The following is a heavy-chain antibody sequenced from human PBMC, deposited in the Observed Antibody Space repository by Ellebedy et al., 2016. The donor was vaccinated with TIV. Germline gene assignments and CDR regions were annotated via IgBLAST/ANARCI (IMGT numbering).Heavy chain of an antibody. D-gene: IGHD6-13*01. J-gene: IGHJ4*02. V-gene: IGHV3-30*03. CDR3: AREGPYSSNWGGFDY. CDR1: GFTFSSSG. Sequence: GESLKISCAASGFTFSSSGMHWVRQAPGKGLVWVALIADNGRKTYHTDSVKGRFTISRDNSKNTLYLQMNSLRTEDTAVYYCAREGPYSSNWGGFDYWGQGTLVTVSS. CDR2: IADNGRKT.